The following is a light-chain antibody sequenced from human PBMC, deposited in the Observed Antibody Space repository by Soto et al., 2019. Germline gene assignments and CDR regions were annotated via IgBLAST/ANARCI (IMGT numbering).Light chain of an antibody. CDR1: TRDIAGYNY. J-gene: IGLJ1*01. Sequence: QSALTQPASVSGSLGQSITISCTGTTRDIAGYNYISWYQQLPGKAPKLMIYQVTIRPSGISNRFSGSKSGNTASLTISGLQAEDGADYYCTSFSSSTSLYVFXTGTKGTVL. CDR2: QVT. V-gene: IGLV2-14*01. CDR3: TSFSSSTSLYV.